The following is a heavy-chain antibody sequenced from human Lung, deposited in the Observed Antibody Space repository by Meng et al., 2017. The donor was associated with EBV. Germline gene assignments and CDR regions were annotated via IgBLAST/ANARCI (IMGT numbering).Heavy chain of an antibody. V-gene: IGHV4-4*07. J-gene: IGHJ2*01. Sequence: VRLQVSGPLWVTPWVTLSLACTVSGGSFNNSCWTWSRQPAGKGLEWIGHIQTNGNTNYNPSLKSRITMSMDTSKNHFSLNLSSVTAADTAVYYCARLVITMILGTPIWSFDLWGRGTLVTVSS. CDR3: ARLVITMILGTPIWSFDL. D-gene: IGHD3-22*01. CDR2: IQTNGNT. CDR1: GGSFNNSC.